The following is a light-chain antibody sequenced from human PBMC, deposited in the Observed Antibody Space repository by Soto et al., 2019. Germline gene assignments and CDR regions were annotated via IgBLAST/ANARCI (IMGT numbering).Light chain of an antibody. J-gene: IGKJ1*01. CDR2: GAS. CDR1: QTIKSTS. Sequence: EIVLTQSPGTLSLSPGERATLSCRASQTIKSTSLAWYQQRPGQAPSLLIYGASSRATGIPDKFSGSGSGTDFTLTISRLEPEDSAVYYCQQYGSSPRTFGQGPNVE. V-gene: IGKV3-20*01. CDR3: QQYGSSPRT.